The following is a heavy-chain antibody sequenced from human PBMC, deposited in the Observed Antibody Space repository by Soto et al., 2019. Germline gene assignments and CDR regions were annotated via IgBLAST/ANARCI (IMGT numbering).Heavy chain of an antibody. V-gene: IGHV4-34*01. CDR1: GGSFSGYY. J-gene: IGHJ6*02. CDR2: MNHSGSN. D-gene: IGHD2-15*01. Sequence: QVQLQQWGAGLLKPSETLSLTCAVYGGSFSGYYWSWIRQPPGKGLEWIGEMNHSGSNNYNPSLKGRVPISVDTSKNQFSLKLSSVTAADTAVYYCARGRCSGGSCYFLIGYYGMDVWGQGTTVTVSS. CDR3: ARGRCSGGSCYFLIGYYGMDV.